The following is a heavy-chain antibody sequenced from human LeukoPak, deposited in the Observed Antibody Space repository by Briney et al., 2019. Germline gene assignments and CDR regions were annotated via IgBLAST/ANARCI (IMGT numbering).Heavy chain of an antibody. Sequence: GGSLRLSCAASGFTFSSYSMNWVRQAPGKGLEWVSSISRSSSYIYYADSVKGRFTISRDNAENSLYLQMNSLRAEDTAVYYCARGTVSDYYYYGMDVWGQGTTVTVSS. CDR3: ARGTVSDYYYYGMDV. CDR1: GFTFSSYS. J-gene: IGHJ6*02. D-gene: IGHD4-11*01. CDR2: ISRSSSYI. V-gene: IGHV3-21*06.